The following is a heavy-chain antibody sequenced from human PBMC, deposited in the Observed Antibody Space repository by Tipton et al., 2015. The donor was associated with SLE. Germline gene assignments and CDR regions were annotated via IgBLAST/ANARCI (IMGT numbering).Heavy chain of an antibody. CDR2: IYTSGST. Sequence: TLSLTCTVSGGSISSYYWSWIRQPAGKGLERIGRIYTSGSTNYNPSLKSRVTMSVDTSKNQFSLKLSSVTAADTAVYYCALNHNPYDSSKVGAFDIWGQGTMVTVSS. CDR3: ALNHNPYDSSKVGAFDI. J-gene: IGHJ3*02. CDR1: GGSISSYY. D-gene: IGHD3-22*01. V-gene: IGHV4-4*07.